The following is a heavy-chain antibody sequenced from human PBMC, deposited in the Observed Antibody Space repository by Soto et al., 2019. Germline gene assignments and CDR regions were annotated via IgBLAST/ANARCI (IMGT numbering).Heavy chain of an antibody. CDR1: GYTFTSYD. D-gene: IGHD2-2*01. CDR3: AKGVVPEWRGSYYYRMDV. J-gene: IGHJ6*02. CDR2: MNPNSGNT. V-gene: IGHV1-8*01. Sequence: ASVKVSCKASGYTFTSYDINWVRQATGQGXEWMGWMNPNSGNTGYAQKFQGRVSMTRNTSISTAYMELSSLRSEDTAVYYCAKGVVPEWRGSYYYRMDVWGQGTTVTVSS.